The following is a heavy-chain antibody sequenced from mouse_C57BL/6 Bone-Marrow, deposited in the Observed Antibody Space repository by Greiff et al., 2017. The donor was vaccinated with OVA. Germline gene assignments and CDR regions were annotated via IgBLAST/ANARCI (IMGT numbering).Heavy chain of an antibody. D-gene: IGHD1-1*01. CDR2: IYPGDGDT. J-gene: IGHJ4*01. CDR3: AKDITTVVANAMDY. Sequence: QVQLQQSGPELVKPGASVKISCKASGYAFSSSWMNWVKQRPGKGLEWIGRIYPGDGDTNYNGKFKGKATLTADKSSSTAYMQLSSLTSEDSAVYFCAKDITTVVANAMDYWGQGTSVTVSS. V-gene: IGHV1-82*01. CDR1: GYAFSSSW.